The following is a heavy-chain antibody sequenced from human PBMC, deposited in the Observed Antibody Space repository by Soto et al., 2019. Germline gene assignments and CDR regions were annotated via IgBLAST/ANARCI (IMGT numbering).Heavy chain of an antibody. J-gene: IGHJ4*02. Sequence: ASVKVSCKAFGYTFTGYYMHWVRQAPGQGLEWMGWINPNSSDTRYNSDTRYAQKFQGRVTMTRDTSISTAYMELSRLRSDDTAVYYCARLDSRTSARYYFDYWGQGTLVTVS. CDR2: INPNSSDTRYNSDT. CDR3: ARLDSRTSARYYFDY. D-gene: IGHD6-6*01. V-gene: IGHV1-2*02. CDR1: GYTFTGYY.